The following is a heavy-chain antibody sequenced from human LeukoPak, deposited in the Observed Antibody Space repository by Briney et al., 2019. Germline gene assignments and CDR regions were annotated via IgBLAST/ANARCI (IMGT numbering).Heavy chain of an antibody. Sequence: KSGRSLRLPCAASGFTFSNAWMSWVRQAPGKGLEWVGRIKSKTDGGTTDYAAPVKGRFTISRDDSKNTLYLQMNSLKTEDTAVYYCLGAARSGYWGQGTLVTVSS. CDR2: IKSKTDGGTT. CDR3: LGAARSGY. V-gene: IGHV3-15*01. CDR1: GFTFSNAW. J-gene: IGHJ4*02. D-gene: IGHD6-6*01.